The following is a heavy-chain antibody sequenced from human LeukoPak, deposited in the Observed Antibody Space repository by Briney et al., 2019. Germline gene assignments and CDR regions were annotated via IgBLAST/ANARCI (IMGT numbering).Heavy chain of an antibody. V-gene: IGHV3-66*01. J-gene: IGHJ4*02. Sequence: TGGSLRLSCAASGFTFTTYSMNWVRQAPGKGLEWVSVIYSGGSTYYADSVKGRFTISRDNSKNTLYLQMNSLRVEDTAVYYCARDRGSGYDYWGQGTLVTVSS. CDR2: IYSGGST. CDR3: ARDRGSGYDY. D-gene: IGHD3-10*01. CDR1: GFTFTTYS.